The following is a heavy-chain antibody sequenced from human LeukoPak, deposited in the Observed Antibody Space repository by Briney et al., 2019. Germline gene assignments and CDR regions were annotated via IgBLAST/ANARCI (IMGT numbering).Heavy chain of an antibody. CDR1: GGTFSSYA. Sequence: ASVKVSCKASGGTFSSYAISWVRQAPGQGLEWMGGIIPIFGTANYAQKFQGRVTITTDESTSTAYMELSSLRSEDTAVYYCASGLKALNGGYWGQGTLVTVSS. D-gene: IGHD3-10*01. V-gene: IGHV1-69*05. J-gene: IGHJ4*02. CDR3: ASGLKALNGGY. CDR2: IIPIFGTA.